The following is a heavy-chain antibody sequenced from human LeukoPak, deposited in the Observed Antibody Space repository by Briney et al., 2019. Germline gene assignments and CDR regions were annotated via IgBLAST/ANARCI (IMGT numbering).Heavy chain of an antibody. V-gene: IGHV3-9*01. J-gene: IGHJ4*02. D-gene: IGHD2-2*01. CDR1: GFTFGGYA. Sequence: GRSLRLSCAASGFTFGGYAMHWVRQAPGKGLEWVSCISWNSGSIGYADSLKGRFTISRDNAKNSLYLQMNSMRAEDTALYYCTKGGVVPAANVFDYWGQGTLVTVSS. CDR2: ISWNSGSI. CDR3: TKGGVVPAANVFDY.